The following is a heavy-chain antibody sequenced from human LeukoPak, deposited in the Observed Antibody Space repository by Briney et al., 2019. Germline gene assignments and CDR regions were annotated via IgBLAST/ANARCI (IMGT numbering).Heavy chain of an antibody. CDR2: INPNSGDT. J-gene: IGHJ4*02. CDR1: GYTFTGYY. D-gene: IGHD4-4*01. V-gene: IGHV1-2*02. CDR3: ARDYSNYEVDY. Sequence: ASVKVSCKASGYTFTGYYMHWVRQAPGQGLEWMGWINPNSGDTNYAQKFQGRVTMTRDTSISTAYMELTRLRSDDTVVYYCARDYSNYEVDYWGQGTLVTVSS.